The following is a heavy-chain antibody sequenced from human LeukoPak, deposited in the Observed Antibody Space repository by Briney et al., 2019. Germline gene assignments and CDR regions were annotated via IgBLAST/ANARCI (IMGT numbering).Heavy chain of an antibody. V-gene: IGHV3-23*01. J-gene: IGHJ4*02. Sequence: PGGSLRLSCVVSGITLSNYGMSWVRQAPGKGLEWVSSISGGGGGTNYTDSVKGRFTVSRDNSRNTMYLQMNSLRAEDTTVYFCAKRGVGIRGLLVIGYHKETSYFDHWGQGVLVTVSS. CDR2: ISGGGGGT. CDR1: GITLSNYG. CDR3: AKRGVGIRGLLVIGYHKETSYFDH. D-gene: IGHD3-10*01.